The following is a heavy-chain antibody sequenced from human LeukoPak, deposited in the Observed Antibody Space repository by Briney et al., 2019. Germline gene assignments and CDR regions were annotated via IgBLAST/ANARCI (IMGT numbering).Heavy chain of an antibody. CDR2: ISAYNGNT. CDR3: ARDKTADIVVVPAEVPLVY. J-gene: IGHJ4*02. V-gene: IGHV1-18*01. Sequence: ASVKVSCKASGYTFTSYGISWVRQAPGQGLEWMGWISAYNGNTNYAQKLQGRVTMTTDTSTSTAYMELRSLRSDDTAVYYCARDKTADIVVVPAEVPLVYWGQGTLVTVSS. CDR1: GYTFTSYG. D-gene: IGHD2-2*01.